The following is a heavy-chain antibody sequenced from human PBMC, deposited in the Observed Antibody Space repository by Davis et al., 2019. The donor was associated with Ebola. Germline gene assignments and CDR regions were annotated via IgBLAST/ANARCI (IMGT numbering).Heavy chain of an antibody. CDR3: ARRERWGQEDY. D-gene: IGHD1-26*01. CDR1: GYTFTSYD. J-gene: IGHJ4*02. V-gene: IGHV1-8*01. CDR2: MNPNSGNT. Sequence: AASVKVSCKASGYTFTSYDINWVRQATGQGLEWMGWMNPNSGNTGYAQKFQGRVTITRNTSINTAYMELSSLRSEDTAVYYCARRERWGQEDYWGQGTLVTVSS.